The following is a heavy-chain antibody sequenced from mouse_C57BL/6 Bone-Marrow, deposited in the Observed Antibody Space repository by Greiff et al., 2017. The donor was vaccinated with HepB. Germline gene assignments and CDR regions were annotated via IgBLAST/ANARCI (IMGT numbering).Heavy chain of an antibody. Sequence: DVKLVESGGGLVQPGGSMKLSCAASGFTFSDAWMDWVRQSPEKGLEWVAEIRNKANNHATYYAESVKGRFTIARDDSTSVVYLQMNGLRAEDTGIYYCTRPGTGWYFDVWGTGTTVTVSS. CDR3: TRPGTGWYFDV. D-gene: IGHD3-3*01. CDR1: GFTFSDAW. J-gene: IGHJ1*03. CDR2: IRNKANNHAT. V-gene: IGHV6-6*01.